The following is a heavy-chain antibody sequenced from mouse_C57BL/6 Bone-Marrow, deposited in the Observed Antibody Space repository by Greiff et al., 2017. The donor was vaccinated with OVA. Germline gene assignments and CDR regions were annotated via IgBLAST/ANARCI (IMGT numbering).Heavy chain of an antibody. V-gene: IGHV1-82*01. J-gene: IGHJ4*01. CDR2: IYPGDGDT. Sequence: VQLQQSGPELVKPGASVKISCKASGYAFSSSWMNWVKQRPGKGLEWIGRIYPGDGDTNYNGKFKGKATLTADKSSSTAYMQLSSLTSEDSAVYFCAVMEAMDYWGQGTSVTVSS. CDR3: AVMEAMDY. CDR1: GYAFSSSW.